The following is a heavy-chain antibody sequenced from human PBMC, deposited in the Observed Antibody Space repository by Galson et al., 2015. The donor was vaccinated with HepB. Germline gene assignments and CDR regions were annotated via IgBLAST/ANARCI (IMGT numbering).Heavy chain of an antibody. J-gene: IGHJ6*04. CDR2: ISYDGGKE. CDR3: AKGGRSYLSDDVFYPGFDV. D-gene: IGHD3-10*01. V-gene: IGHV3-30*18. CDR1: GFRFRSDG. Sequence: SLRLSCAASGFRFRSDGMHWVRQAPGKGLEWVAGISYDGGKEHYADSVKGRFTISRDNSKDTLYLLMNSLRAEDTAVYFCAKGGRSYLSDDVFYPGFDVWGKGTTVTVSS.